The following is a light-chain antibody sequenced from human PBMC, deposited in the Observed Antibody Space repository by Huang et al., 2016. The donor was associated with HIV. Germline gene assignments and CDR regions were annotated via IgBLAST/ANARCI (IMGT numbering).Light chain of an antibody. CDR2: DAS. CDR1: QNINTY. Sequence: EIVLTQFPATLSLSPGERATLSCRASQNINTYLGWYQQKPGQAPRLLIYDASNRATGIPERFSGSGSGTDFTLTISSLEAEDFALYYCQQRSDWPITFGQGTRLEIK. CDR3: QQRSDWPIT. J-gene: IGKJ5*01. V-gene: IGKV3-11*01.